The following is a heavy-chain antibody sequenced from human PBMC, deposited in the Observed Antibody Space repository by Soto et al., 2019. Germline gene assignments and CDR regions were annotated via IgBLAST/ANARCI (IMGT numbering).Heavy chain of an antibody. V-gene: IGHV1-3*01. J-gene: IGHJ6*02. CDR2: INAGNGNT. CDR3: AGLGRSGYYSYYDYGMDV. CDR1: GYTFTSYA. Sequence: QVQLVQSGAEVKKPGASVKGSCKASGYTFTSYAMHWVRQAPGQRREWMGWINAGNGNTKYSQKFQGRVTITRDTSASTAYMELSSLRYEDTAVYYCAGLGRSGYYSYYDYGMDVWGQGTTVTVS. D-gene: IGHD3-3*01.